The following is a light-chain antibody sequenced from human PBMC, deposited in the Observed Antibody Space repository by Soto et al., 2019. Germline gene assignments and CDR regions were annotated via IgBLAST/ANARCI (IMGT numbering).Light chain of an antibody. J-gene: IGLJ2*01. CDR1: SSDVGAYNY. CDR2: DVN. CDR3: CSYAGSDTYVV. V-gene: IGLV2-11*01. Sequence: QSVLTQPRSVSGSPGLSVTISCTGSSSDVGAYNYVSWYQQHPGKGPKLIIYDVNKRPSGVPDRFSGSKSGNTASLTISGLQAEDEADYYCCSYAGSDTYVVFGGGTKVTVL.